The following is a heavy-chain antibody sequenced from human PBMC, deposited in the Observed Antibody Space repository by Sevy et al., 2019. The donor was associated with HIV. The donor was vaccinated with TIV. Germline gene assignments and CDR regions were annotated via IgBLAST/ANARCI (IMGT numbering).Heavy chain of an antibody. V-gene: IGHV1-24*01. CDR1: GYTLNKLS. CDR3: AATKDYYESSGPPFDY. D-gene: IGHD3-22*01. J-gene: IGHJ4*02. Sequence: ASVKVSCKVSGYTLNKLSMHWVRQAPGKGLEWMGSFDPEDGETFYAQKFQGRVTMTEDTSTDTAYMELSSLGSEDTAVYSCAATKDYYESSGPPFDYWGQGTLVTVSS. CDR2: FDPEDGET.